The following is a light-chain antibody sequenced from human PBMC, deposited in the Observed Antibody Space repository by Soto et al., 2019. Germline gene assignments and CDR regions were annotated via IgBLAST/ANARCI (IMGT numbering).Light chain of an antibody. CDR2: AAS. J-gene: IGKJ1*01. Sequence: DIRMTQSPSSLSVSVGDGVTITCRASETINNYINWYQQKPGRAPKLLIHAASTLQSGVTSRFSGSGSGTDFTRTISSLQPEDFATFSCQQSYTTPWTFGLETRVEI. CDR3: QQSYTTPWT. CDR1: ETINNY. V-gene: IGKV1-39*01.